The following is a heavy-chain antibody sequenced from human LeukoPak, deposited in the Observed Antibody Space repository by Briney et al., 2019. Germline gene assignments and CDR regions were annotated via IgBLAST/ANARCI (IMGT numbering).Heavy chain of an antibody. CDR2: VYTSGST. D-gene: IGHD3-9*01. J-gene: IGHJ4*02. V-gene: IGHV4-4*07. CDR3: ARHHRTYYDILTGSLVDY. Sequence: SETLSLTCTVSGGSISSYYWSWIRQPAGKGLEWIGRVYTSGSTNYNPSLKSRVTISVDTSKNQFSLKLSSVTAADTAVYYCARHHRTYYDILTGSLVDYWGQGTLVTVSS. CDR1: GGSISSYY.